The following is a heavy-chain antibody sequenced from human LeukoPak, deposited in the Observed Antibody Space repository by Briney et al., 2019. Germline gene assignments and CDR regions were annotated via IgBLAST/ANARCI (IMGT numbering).Heavy chain of an antibody. D-gene: IGHD3-10*01. CDR1: GGSFSGYY. Sequence: PSETLSLTCAVYGGSFSGYYWSWIRQPPGKGLEWIGEINHSGSTNYNPSLKSRVTISVDTSKNQFSLKLSSVTAADTAVYYCARGWRITMVREKIDYWGQGTLVTVSS. CDR3: ARGWRITMVREKIDY. V-gene: IGHV4-34*01. CDR2: INHSGST. J-gene: IGHJ4*02.